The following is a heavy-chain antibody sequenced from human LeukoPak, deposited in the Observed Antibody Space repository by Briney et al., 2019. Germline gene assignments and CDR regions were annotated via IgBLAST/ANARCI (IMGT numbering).Heavy chain of an antibody. CDR2: IYYSGST. CDR1: GGSISSSSYY. Sequence: PSETLSLTCTVSGGSISSSSYYWGWIRQPPGKGLEWIGSIYYSGSTYYNPSLKSRVTISVDTSKNQFSLKLSSVTAADTAVYYCARPLNSYWVPHNWFDPWGQGTLVTVSS. D-gene: IGHD3-10*01. J-gene: IGHJ5*02. CDR3: ARPLNSYWVPHNWFDP. V-gene: IGHV4-39*07.